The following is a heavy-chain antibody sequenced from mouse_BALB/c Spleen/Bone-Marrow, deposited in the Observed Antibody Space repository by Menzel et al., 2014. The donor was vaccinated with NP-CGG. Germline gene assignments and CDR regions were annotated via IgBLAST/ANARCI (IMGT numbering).Heavy chain of an antibody. CDR2: INPSNGRT. Sequence: ESGAELVKPGASVMLSCKASGYSFTTYWIHWVKQRPGQGLEWIGEINPSNGRTNYNEKFKSKATLTVDKSSSTAYMQLSSLTSEDSAVYYCARYDGPAWFAYWGQGTLVTVSA. CDR3: ARYDGPAWFAY. V-gene: IGHV1S81*02. D-gene: IGHD2-3*01. CDR1: GYSFTTYW. J-gene: IGHJ3*01.